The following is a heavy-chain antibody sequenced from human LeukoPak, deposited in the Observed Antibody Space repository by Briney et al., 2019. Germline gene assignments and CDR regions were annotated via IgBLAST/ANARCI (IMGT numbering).Heavy chain of an antibody. D-gene: IGHD3-3*01. CDR2: INHSGST. CDR1: GGSFSGYY. V-gene: IGHV4-34*01. Sequence: SETLSLTCAVYGGSFSGYYWSWIRQPPGKGLEWIGEINHSGSTNYNPSLKSRVTISVDTSKNQFSLKLSSVTAADTAVYYCARDGGIYYFDYWGQGTLVTVSS. J-gene: IGHJ4*02. CDR3: ARDGGIYYFDY.